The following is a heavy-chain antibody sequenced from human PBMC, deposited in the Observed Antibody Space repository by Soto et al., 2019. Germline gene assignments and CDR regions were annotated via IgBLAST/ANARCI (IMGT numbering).Heavy chain of an antibody. D-gene: IGHD4-17*01. V-gene: IGHV1-18*04. CDR2: ISTYNTNT. CDR3: ARWAGQVRDYGGPFDY. CDR1: GERFTTYG. Sequence: QVQLVQSGAEVKNPGASVTVSCKASGERFTTYGISWVRQAPGQGLEWMGWISTYNTNTNYAPKFQGRLLLTTDTSTTPAHMKLRSLRPDDTAVYYCARWAGQVRDYGGPFDYWGQGTLVTVSS. J-gene: IGHJ4*02.